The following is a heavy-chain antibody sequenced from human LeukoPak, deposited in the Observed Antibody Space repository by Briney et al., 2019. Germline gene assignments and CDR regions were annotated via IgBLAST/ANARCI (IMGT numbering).Heavy chain of an antibody. V-gene: IGHV4-59*01. Sequence: KPSETLSLSCTVSGGSISSYYWSWIRQPPGKGLEWIGYIFYSGSTHYNPSLKSRVTISVDTSKNQFSLKLTSVTAADTAVYYCARQPWEGTAYYFDFWGLGTLVTVSS. CDR3: ARQPWEGTAYYFDF. CDR2: IFYSGST. CDR1: GGSISSYY. J-gene: IGHJ4*02. D-gene: IGHD1-26*01.